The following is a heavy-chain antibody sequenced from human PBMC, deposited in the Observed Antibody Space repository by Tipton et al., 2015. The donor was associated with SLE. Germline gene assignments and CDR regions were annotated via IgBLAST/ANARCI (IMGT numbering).Heavy chain of an antibody. J-gene: IGHJ4*02. CDR1: GFTFSSYG. CDR3: FTYYDFWSGYSFDY. Sequence: SLRLSCSASGFTFSSYGMHWVRQAPGKGLEWVAFIRYDGSNKYYADSVKGRFTISRDNSKNTLYLQMNSLRAEDTAVYYCFTYYDFWSGYSFDYWGQGTLVTVSS. V-gene: IGHV3-30*02. D-gene: IGHD3-3*01. CDR2: IRYDGSNK.